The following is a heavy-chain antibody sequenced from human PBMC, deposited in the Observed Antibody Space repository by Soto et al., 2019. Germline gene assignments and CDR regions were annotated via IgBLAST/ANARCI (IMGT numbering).Heavy chain of an antibody. CDR1: GGSVSSGSYY. CDR2: IYYSGST. J-gene: IGHJ4*02. Sequence: SETLSLTCTVSGGSVSSGSYYWSWIRQPPGKGLEWIGYIYYSGSTNYNPSLKSRVTISVDRSKNQFSLKLSSVTAADTAVYYCGRGPDYWGQGTLVTVSS. CDR3: GRGPDY. V-gene: IGHV4-61*01.